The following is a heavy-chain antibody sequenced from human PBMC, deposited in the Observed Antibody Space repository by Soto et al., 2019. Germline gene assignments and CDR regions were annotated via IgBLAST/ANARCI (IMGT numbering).Heavy chain of an antibody. CDR1: GGSISNYF. D-gene: IGHD3-3*01. Sequence: LSLTCTVSGGSISNYFCNWIRQPAGKGLEWIGRIDNSGSTNYNPSLKSRITMSADTSRNQFSLKLNSVTAADTAVYYCARGGQDFWSGPFDYWGQGALVTVSS. J-gene: IGHJ4*02. V-gene: IGHV4-4*07. CDR2: IDNSGST. CDR3: ARGGQDFWSGPFDY.